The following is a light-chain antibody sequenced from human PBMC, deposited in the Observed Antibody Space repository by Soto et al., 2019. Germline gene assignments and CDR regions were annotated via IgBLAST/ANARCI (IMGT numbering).Light chain of an antibody. CDR1: SSDVGTYNY. V-gene: IGLV2-11*01. CDR2: DVS. CDR3: CSYAGSPRYV. Sequence: QSVLTQPCSVSGSLGQSVTISCTGTSSDVGTYNYVSWYQQHPGKAPKVMIYDVSERPSGVPDRFSGSKSGNTASLTISGLQAEDEADYYCCSYAGSPRYVLGTGTKLTVL. J-gene: IGLJ1*01.